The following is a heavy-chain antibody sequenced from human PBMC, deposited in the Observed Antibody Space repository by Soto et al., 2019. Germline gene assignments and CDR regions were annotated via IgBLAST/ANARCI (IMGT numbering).Heavy chain of an antibody. Sequence: PGESLKISCKGSGYSFSTYWIGWVRQMPGKGLEWMGIIYPGDSDSRYNSSFQGQVTISVDKSISTAYLQWSSLKASDTAMYYCAGGGVRGVVTRTRDYYGMDVWGQGTTVTVSS. V-gene: IGHV5-51*01. D-gene: IGHD3-10*01. J-gene: IGHJ6*02. CDR1: GYSFSTYW. CDR2: IYPGDSDS. CDR3: AGGGVRGVVTRTRDYYGMDV.